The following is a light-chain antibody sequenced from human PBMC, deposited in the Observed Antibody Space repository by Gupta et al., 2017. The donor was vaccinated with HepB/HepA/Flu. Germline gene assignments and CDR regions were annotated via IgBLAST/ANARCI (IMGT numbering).Light chain of an antibody. CDR3: QQRNRDHRSIA. CDR1: QGISSF. Sequence: DIQLTQSPSFLSASVGDRVTLTCRASQGISSFLSWYQQKPGKAPKLLIYAASSLQRGVTSRFSGSGDGKEFTLTISSRQPEDFAPYYCQQRNRDHRSIAVGQGTLMEIK. CDR2: AAS. V-gene: IGKV1-9*01. J-gene: IGKJ5*01.